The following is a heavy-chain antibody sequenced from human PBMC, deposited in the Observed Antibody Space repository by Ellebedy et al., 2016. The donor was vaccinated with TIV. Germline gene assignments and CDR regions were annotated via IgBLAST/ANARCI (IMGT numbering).Heavy chain of an antibody. Sequence: PGGSLRLSCTASGFALVDYMSWIRQAPGKGLESISYISGDGTFTSYANSVKGRFTVSRDNAKNSLYLQMNSLRVDDTAVYYCAKDYRNKGFEIWGQGTMVTGSS. CDR3: AKDYRNKGFEI. D-gene: IGHD3-16*02. CDR1: GFALVDY. J-gene: IGHJ3*02. V-gene: IGHV3-11*01. CDR2: ISGDGTFT.